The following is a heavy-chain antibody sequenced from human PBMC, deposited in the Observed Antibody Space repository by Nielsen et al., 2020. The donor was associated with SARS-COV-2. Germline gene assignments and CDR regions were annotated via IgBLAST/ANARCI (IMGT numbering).Heavy chain of an antibody. CDR3: ARGGEQLGYYYYYMDV. D-gene: IGHD6-6*01. V-gene: IGHV4-34*01. CDR1: GGSFSSYY. J-gene: IGHJ6*03. Sequence: SDTLSLTCAVYGGSFSSYYWSWIRKPPGKGLEWSGENNHSGSTNYNPSLKRRVTISVDTSKNQFSLKLSTATAADTAVYYCARGGEQLGYYYYYMDVWGKGTTVTVSS. CDR2: NNHSGST.